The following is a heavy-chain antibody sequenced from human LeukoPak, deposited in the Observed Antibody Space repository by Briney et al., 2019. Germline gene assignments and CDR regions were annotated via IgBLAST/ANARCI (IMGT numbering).Heavy chain of an antibody. CDR2: IKSKIDGGTT. J-gene: IGHJ4*02. D-gene: IGHD6-19*01. CDR3: TTVSRLVRYYFDY. V-gene: IGHV3-15*07. CDR1: GLTVSNVW. Sequence: GGSLRLSCAVSGLTVSNVWMNWVRQTAERGLEWVGLIKSKIDGGTTDYAAPVKGRFTISRDDSKNTLYLQMNSLKTEDTAVYYCTTVSRLVRYYFDYWGQGTLVTVSS.